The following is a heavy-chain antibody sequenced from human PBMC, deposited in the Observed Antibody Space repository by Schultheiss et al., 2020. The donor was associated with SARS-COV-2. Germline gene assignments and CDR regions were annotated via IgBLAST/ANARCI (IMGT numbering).Heavy chain of an antibody. J-gene: IGHJ4*02. D-gene: IGHD3-10*01. CDR3: AMGYYYGSGSYFDY. Sequence: ASVKVSCKASGYTFTGYYMHWVRQAPGQGLEWMGWINPNSGGTNYAQKFQGRVTMTRDTSISTAYMELSRLRYDDTAVYYCAMGYYYGSGSYFDYWGQGTLVTVSS. CDR1: GYTFTGYY. V-gene: IGHV1-2*02. CDR2: INPNSGGT.